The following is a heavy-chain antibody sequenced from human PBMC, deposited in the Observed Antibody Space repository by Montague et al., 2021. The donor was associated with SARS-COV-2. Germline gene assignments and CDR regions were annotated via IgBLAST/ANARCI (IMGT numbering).Heavy chain of an antibody. J-gene: IGHJ4*02. CDR1: VDSFTCDY. CDR2: IKPPGST. CDR3: ARGEDVYAINGDLNY. Sequence: SETLSLTCGGDVDSFTCDYWAWIRRPPVKRLEWIGGIKPPGSTNNNPSLNTRVTISIDTSKNQFSLKLSSVTAADTAVYYCARGEDVYAINGDLNYGGQGTLVTVSS. D-gene: IGHD2-8*01. V-gene: IGHV4-34*01.